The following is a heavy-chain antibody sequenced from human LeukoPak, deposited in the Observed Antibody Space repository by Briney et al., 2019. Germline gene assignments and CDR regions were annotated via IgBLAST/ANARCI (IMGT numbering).Heavy chain of an antibody. D-gene: IGHD6-13*01. CDR3: TGVSRSSWYDY. CDR2: IKSKTDGGTP. CDR1: GFTFSNAW. J-gene: IGHJ4*02. V-gene: IGHV3-15*01. Sequence: GGSLRLSCAASGFTFSNAWMSCVRQAPGKGLEWVGRIKSKTDGGTPDYAAPVKGRFTISRDDSKNTLYLQMNSLKTEDTAVYYCTGVSRSSWYDYWGQGTLVTVSS.